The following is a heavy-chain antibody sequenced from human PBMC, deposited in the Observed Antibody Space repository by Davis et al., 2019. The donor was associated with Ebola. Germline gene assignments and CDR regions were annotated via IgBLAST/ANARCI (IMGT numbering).Heavy chain of an antibody. D-gene: IGHD2-2*01. V-gene: IGHV4-31*11. Sequence: PSETLSLTCAVSGGSISSGGYYWSWIRQHPGKGLEWIGYIYYSGSTYYNPSLKSRVTISVDTSKNQFSLKLSSVTAADTAVYYCARDPPYCSSTSCSNDAFDIWGQGTMVTVSS. CDR3: ARDPPYCSSTSCSNDAFDI. CDR2: IYYSGST. J-gene: IGHJ3*02. CDR1: GGSISSGGYY.